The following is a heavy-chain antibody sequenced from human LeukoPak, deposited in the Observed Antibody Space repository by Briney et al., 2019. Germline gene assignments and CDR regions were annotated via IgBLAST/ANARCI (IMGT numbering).Heavy chain of an antibody. V-gene: IGHV4-59*01. J-gene: IGHJ4*02. CDR3: ARTYYDFWSGYFLDY. Sequence: SETLSLTCTVSGGSISSYYWSWIRLPPGKGLEWIGYIYYSGSTNYNPSLKSRVTISVDTSKNQFSLKLSSVTAADTAVYYCARTYYDFWSGYFLDYWGQGTLVTVSS. CDR2: IYYSGST. CDR1: GGSISSYY. D-gene: IGHD3-3*01.